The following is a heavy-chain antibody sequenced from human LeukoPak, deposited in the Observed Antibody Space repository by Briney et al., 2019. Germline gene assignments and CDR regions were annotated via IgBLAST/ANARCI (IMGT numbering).Heavy chain of an antibody. CDR1: GFIFSHYG. J-gene: IGHJ4*02. CDR3: TKDLSGSDWVADF. V-gene: IGHV3-23*01. D-gene: IGHD1-26*01. Sequence: GGSLRLSCAASGFIFSHYGMSWVRQAPGKGLEWVASIRDRGDSTYYAVSVKGRFTISRDNSKNTVDLRMHSLRAEDSTIYYCTKDLSGSDWVADFWGQGTLVTVSS. CDR2: IRDRGDST.